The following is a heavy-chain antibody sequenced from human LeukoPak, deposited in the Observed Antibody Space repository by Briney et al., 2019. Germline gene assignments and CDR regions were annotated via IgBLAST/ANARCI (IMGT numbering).Heavy chain of an antibody. D-gene: IGHD6-19*01. CDR3: ARALGSGWYGDYYYYGMDV. J-gene: IGHJ6*02. CDR2: IKQDGSEK. CDR1: GFTFSSYW. Sequence: GGSLRLSCAASGFTFSSYWMSWVRQAPGKGLEWVANIKQDGSEKYYVDSVKGRFTISRDNAKNSLYLQMNSLRAEDTAVYYCARALGSGWYGDYYYYGMDVWGQGTTVTASS. V-gene: IGHV3-7*01.